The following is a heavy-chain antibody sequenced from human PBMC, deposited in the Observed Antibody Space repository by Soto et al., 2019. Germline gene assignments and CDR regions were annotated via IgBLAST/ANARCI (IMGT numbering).Heavy chain of an antibody. CDR2: ISYDGSNK. Sequence: GGSLRLSCAASGFTFSSYAMHWVRQAPGKGLEWVAVISYDGSNKYYADSVKGRFTISRDNSKNTLYLQMNSLRAEDTAVYYCARDIITMVRGVTAYYYGMDVWGQGTTVTVSS. CDR3: ARDIITMVRGVTAYYYGMDV. J-gene: IGHJ6*02. D-gene: IGHD3-10*01. CDR1: GFTFSSYA. V-gene: IGHV3-30-3*01.